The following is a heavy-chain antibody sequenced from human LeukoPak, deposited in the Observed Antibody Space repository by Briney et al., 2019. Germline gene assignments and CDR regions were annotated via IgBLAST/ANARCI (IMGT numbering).Heavy chain of an antibody. CDR3: GGGDMGYFDY. Sequence: SETLSLTCAVSGGSTSSSNWWSWVRQPPGKGLEWIGEIYHSGSTNYNPSLKSRVTISLDMSKDQFSLKLSSVTAADTAVYYCGGGDMGYFDYWGQGTLVTVSS. CDR2: IYHSGST. D-gene: IGHD4-17*01. J-gene: IGHJ4*02. CDR1: GGSTSSSNW. V-gene: IGHV4-4*02.